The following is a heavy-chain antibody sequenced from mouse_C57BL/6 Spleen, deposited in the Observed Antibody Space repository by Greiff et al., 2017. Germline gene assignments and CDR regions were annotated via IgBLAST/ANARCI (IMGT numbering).Heavy chain of an antibody. D-gene: IGHD2-2*01. CDR3: ARRGSTMVTTGVGYFDY. CDR2: IDPSDSET. CDR1: GYTFTSYW. Sequence: VQLQQPGAELVRPGSSVKLSCKASGYTFTSYWMHWVKQRPIQGLEWIGNIDPSDSETHYNQKFKDKATLTVDKSFSTAYMQLSSLTSEDSAVYYCARRGSTMVTTGVGYFDYWGQGTTLTVSS. J-gene: IGHJ2*01. V-gene: IGHV1-52*01.